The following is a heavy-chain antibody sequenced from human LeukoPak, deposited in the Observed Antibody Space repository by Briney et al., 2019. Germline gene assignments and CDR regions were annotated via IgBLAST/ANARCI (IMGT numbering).Heavy chain of an antibody. CDR1: GFTFSRSA. V-gene: IGHV3-30*02. CDR2: IGHDGSNK. J-gene: IGHJ3*02. D-gene: IGHD3-3*01. CDR3: AKDVGSGYLSDAFDI. Sequence: GGSLRLSCATSGFTFSRSAMHWVRQAPGKGLEWVAFIGHDGSNKNYADSVQGRFTISRDNSKNTLYLQMNSLRAEDTAVYHCAKDVGSGYLSDAFDIWGQGTMVTVSS.